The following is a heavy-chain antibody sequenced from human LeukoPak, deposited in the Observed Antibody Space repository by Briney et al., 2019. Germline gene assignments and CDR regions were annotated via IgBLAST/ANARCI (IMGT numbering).Heavy chain of an antibody. CDR2: TKQDGSAE. Sequence: GGSLRLSCAPSGYPFRHYCMGCVRQAPGKGREWVAKTKQDGSAEYYADSVMGRFTTSTDNAYNFLYLQMNRLRAEDTAVYNCARDGSLNTYIDYWGEGTLVTVS. D-gene: IGHD2-15*01. CDR1: GYPFRHYC. CDR3: ARDGSLNTYIDY. J-gene: IGHJ4*02. V-gene: IGHV3-7*01.